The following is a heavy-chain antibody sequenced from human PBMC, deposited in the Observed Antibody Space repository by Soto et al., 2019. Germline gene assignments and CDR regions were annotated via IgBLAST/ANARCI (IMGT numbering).Heavy chain of an antibody. CDR3: ARDRSNSPDYFDY. CDR1: GGSISSDDYY. Sequence: SETLSLTCTVSGGSISSDDYYWSWIRQPPGEGLEWIGYIYSSGSTSYNPSLKSRLTISIDTSKNQFSLTLTSVSAADTAVYYCARDRSNSPDYFDYWGQGTLVPVSS. V-gene: IGHV4-30-4*01. J-gene: IGHJ4*02. CDR2: IYSSGST. D-gene: IGHD1-1*01.